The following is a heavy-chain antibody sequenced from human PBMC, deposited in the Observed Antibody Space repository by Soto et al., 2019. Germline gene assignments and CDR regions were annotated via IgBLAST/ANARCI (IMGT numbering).Heavy chain of an antibody. CDR2: ISGSGGST. J-gene: IGHJ3*02. V-gene: IGHV3-23*01. D-gene: IGHD3-22*01. CDR1: GFTFSSYA. CDR3: AKSDSSGYYINDAFDI. Sequence: GGSLRLSCAASGFTFSSYAMGWVRQAPGKGLEWVSAISGSGGSTYYADSVKGRFTISRDNSKNTLYLQMNSLRAEDTAVYYCAKSDSSGYYINDAFDIWGQGTMVTVSS.